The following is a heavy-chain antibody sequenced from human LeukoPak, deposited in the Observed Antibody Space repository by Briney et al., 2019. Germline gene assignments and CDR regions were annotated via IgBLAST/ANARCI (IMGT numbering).Heavy chain of an antibody. V-gene: IGHV3-23*01. CDR2: ISGSGGST. J-gene: IGHJ4*02. CDR1: GFTFSSYA. D-gene: IGHD4-17*01. Sequence: GGSLRLSCAASGFTFSSYAMSWVRQAPGKGLEWVSAISGSGGSTYYADSVKGRLTISRDNSKNTLYLQMNSLRAEDTAVYYCAKDLSYGENYFDYWGQGTLVTVSS. CDR3: AKDLSYGENYFDY.